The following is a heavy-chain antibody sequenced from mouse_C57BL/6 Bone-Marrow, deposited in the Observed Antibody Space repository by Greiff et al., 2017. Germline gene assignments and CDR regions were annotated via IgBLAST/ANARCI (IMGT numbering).Heavy chain of an antibody. V-gene: IGHV1-82*01. J-gene: IGHJ2*01. D-gene: IGHD1-2*01. CDR3: ASPHYYGFDY. CDR1: GYAFSSSW. Sequence: VQRVESGPELVKPGASVKISCKASGYAFSSSWMNWVKQRPGKGLEWIGRIYPGDGDTNYNGKFKGKATLTADKSSSTAYMQLSSLTSEDSAVYFCASPHYYGFDYWGQGTTLTVSS. CDR2: IYPGDGDT.